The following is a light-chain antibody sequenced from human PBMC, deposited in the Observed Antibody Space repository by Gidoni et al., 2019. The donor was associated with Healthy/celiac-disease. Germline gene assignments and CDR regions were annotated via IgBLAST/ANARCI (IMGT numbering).Light chain of an antibody. CDR2: QDS. Sequence: SYDMTQPPSVSVSPGQTARITCSGDKLGDKYACWYQQKPGQSPVLVIYQDSKRPSGIPERFSGSNSGNTATLTISGTQAMDEADYYCQAWDSSTGVFGTGTKVTVL. CDR1: KLGDKY. V-gene: IGLV3-1*01. CDR3: QAWDSSTGV. J-gene: IGLJ1*01.